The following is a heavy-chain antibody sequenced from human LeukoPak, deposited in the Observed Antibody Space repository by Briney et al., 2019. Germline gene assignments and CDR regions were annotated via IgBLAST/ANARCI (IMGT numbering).Heavy chain of an antibody. V-gene: IGHV4-59*01. Sequence: SETLSLTCTVSGGSISSYYWSWIRQPRGKGLEWIGYIYYSGSTNYNPSLKSRVTISVDTSKNQFSLKLSSVTAADTAVYYCAREKYYYGSGSYGLSWFDPWGQGTLVTVSS. J-gene: IGHJ5*02. CDR3: AREKYYYGSGSYGLSWFDP. D-gene: IGHD3-10*01. CDR1: GGSISSYY. CDR2: IYYSGST.